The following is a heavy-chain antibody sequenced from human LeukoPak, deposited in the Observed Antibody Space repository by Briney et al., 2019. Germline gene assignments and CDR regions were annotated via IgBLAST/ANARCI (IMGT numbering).Heavy chain of an antibody. CDR1: GFTFSRFW. D-gene: IGHD5-18*01. Sequence: YPGGSLRLSCAASGFTFSRFWMHWVRQAPGKGLVWVSRINSDGSSTSYADSVKGRFTISRDNAKNTLYLQMNSLRAEDTAVYYCARGGPSGYSSGLLDYWGQGALVTVSS. V-gene: IGHV3-74*01. J-gene: IGHJ4*02. CDR2: INSDGSST. CDR3: ARGGPSGYSSGLLDY.